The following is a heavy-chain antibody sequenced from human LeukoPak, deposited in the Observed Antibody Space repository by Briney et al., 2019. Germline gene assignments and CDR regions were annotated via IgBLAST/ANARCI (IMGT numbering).Heavy chain of an antibody. Sequence: AGGSLRLSCAASGFTFSSYAMQWVRQAAGKGREWVAVISYDGRNKYYADSVKGRFTISRDNSKNTLYLQMNSLRAEDTAVYYCAQTRGTYYFDYWGQGTLVTVSS. D-gene: IGHD3-10*01. CDR2: ISYDGRNK. CDR3: AQTRGTYYFDY. J-gene: IGHJ4*02. CDR1: GFTFSSYA. V-gene: IGHV3-30*04.